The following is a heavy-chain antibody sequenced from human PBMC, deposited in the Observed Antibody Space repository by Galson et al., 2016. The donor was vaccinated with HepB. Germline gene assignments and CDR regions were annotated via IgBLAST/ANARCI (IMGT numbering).Heavy chain of an antibody. J-gene: IGHJ4*02. D-gene: IGHD3-10*01. CDR2: VYKRGTT. CDR3: AREGAMIRRVLTPLDY. V-gene: IGHV4-61*01. Sequence: LSLTCSVSGGTVGSGNYYWTWIRQPPGKGLEWIGYVYKRGTTVYNPSLKSRVTISVDTSKNLVSLNLPSITAADTAVYFCAREGAMIRRVLTPLDYWGRGILVSVSS. CDR1: GGTVGSGNYY.